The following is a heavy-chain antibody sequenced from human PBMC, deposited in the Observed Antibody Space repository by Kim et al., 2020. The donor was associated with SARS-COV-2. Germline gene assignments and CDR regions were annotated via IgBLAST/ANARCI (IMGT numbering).Heavy chain of an antibody. CDR3: ARGPLLRYFDWLSKYYFDY. CDR1: GYTFTSYD. D-gene: IGHD3-9*01. J-gene: IGHJ4*02. V-gene: IGHV1-8*01. CDR2: MNPNSGNT. Sequence: ASVKVSCKAXGYTFTSYDINWVRQATGQGLEWMGWMNPNSGNTGYAQKFQGRVTMTRNTSISTAYMELSSLRSEDTAVYYCARGPLLRYFDWLSKYYFDYWGQGTLVTVSS.